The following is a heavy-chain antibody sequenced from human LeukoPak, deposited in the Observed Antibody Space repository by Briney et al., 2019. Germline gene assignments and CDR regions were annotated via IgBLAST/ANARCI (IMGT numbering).Heavy chain of an antibody. CDR2: FMGMVGST. J-gene: IGHJ4*02. V-gene: IGHV3-23*01. D-gene: IGHD3-22*01. CDR3: AKSSYYDSSGFYREYYFDY. Sequence: GGSLRLSCVASGFSFNNFGMTWVRQAPGRGLEWVSIFMGMVGSTHYADSVKGRFTISRDNSKNTLYLQMNSLRAGDTAVYYCAKSSYYDSSGFYREYYFDYWGQGTLVPVSS. CDR1: GFSFNNFG.